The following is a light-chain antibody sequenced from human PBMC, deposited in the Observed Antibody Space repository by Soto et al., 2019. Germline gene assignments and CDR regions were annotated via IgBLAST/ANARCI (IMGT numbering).Light chain of an antibody. J-gene: IGKJ2*02. CDR3: LQDYNYPRT. V-gene: IGKV1-6*01. CDR1: QGIRAD. CDR2: AAS. Sequence: AIQMTQSPSSLSASVGDRVTISCRASQGIRADLGWYQHKPGKAPRLLIYAASSLQGGVPSRFSGTGSGTGFTLTINNLQPEDSATYYCLQDYNYPRTFGQGTKLEI.